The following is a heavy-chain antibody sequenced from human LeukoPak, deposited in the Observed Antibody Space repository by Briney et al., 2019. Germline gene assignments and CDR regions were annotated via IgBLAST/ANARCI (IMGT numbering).Heavy chain of an antibody. CDR2: ISNDGNNK. D-gene: IGHD5-12*01. CDR1: GFTFSTYG. CDR3: ARSDVDMAA. V-gene: IGHV3-30*03. J-gene: IGHJ5*02. Sequence: PGGSLRLSCAASGFTFSTYGMHWVRQAPGKELEWVAVISNDGNNKLYGDSVKGRFTISRDNSKNTLYLQMNSLRAEDTAVYYCARSDVDMAAWGQGTLVTVSS.